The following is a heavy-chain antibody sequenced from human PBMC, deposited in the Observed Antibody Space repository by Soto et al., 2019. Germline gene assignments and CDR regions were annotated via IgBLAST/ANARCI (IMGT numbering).Heavy chain of an antibody. CDR1: GYTFTSYG. D-gene: IGHD3-16*01. CDR3: ARVYPIMITFGAFDI. V-gene: IGHV1-18*01. CDR2: ISAYNGNT. J-gene: IGHJ3*02. Sequence: GASVKVSCKASGYTFTSYGISWVRQAPGQGLEWMGWISAYNGNTNYAQKLQGRVTMTTDTSTSTAYMELRSLRSDDTAVYYCARVYPIMITFGAFDIWGQGTMVTVSS.